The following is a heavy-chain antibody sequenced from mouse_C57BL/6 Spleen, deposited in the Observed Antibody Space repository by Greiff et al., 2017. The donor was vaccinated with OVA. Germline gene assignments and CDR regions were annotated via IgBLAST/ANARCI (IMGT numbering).Heavy chain of an antibody. V-gene: IGHV1-58*01. D-gene: IGHD2-1*01. J-gene: IGHJ3*01. CDR1: GYTFTSYG. CDR3: ARGDGNYCFAY. CDR2: INTGNGYT. Sequence: EVQRVEPGAELVRPGSSVKMSCKASGYTFTSYGINWVKQRPGQGLEWIGNINTGNGYTEYNEKFKGKATLTVDTSSSTAYMQLSSLTSEGSAVYFCARGDGNYCFAYWGQGTLVTVSA.